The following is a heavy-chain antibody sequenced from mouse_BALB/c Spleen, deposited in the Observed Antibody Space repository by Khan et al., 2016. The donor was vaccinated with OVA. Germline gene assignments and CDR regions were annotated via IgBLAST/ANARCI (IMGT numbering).Heavy chain of an antibody. Sequence: QVQLQQTGAELVRPGASVKLSCKASGYTFTSYWMNWVKQRPGQGLEWIGLVDPSDSETHYNQMFKDKATLTVDKSSSTAYMHLSSLTSEDSAVYYWARGGYGTSFAYWGQGTLVTVSA. CDR2: VDPSDSET. V-gene: IGHV1-61*01. CDR3: ARGGYGTSFAY. CDR1: GYTFTSYW. D-gene: IGHD2-10*02. J-gene: IGHJ3*01.